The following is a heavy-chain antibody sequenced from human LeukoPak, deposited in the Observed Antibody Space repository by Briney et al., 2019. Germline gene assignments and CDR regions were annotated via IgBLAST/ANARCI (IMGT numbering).Heavy chain of an antibody. CDR1: GGSISSSSYY. D-gene: IGHD3-22*01. J-gene: IGHJ4*02. V-gene: IGHV4-39*01. CDR2: IYYSGGT. CDR3: GRNRVGGYYYDSSGSY. Sequence: SETLSLTCTVSGGSISSSSYYWGWIRQPPGKGLEWIGSIYYSGGTYYNPSLKSRVTISVDTSKNQVSLKLISVTASDTAVYSCGRNRVGGYYYDSSGSYWGQGTLVTVSS.